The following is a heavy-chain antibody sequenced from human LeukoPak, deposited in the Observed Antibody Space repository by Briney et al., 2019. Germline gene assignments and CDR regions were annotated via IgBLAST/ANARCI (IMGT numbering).Heavy chain of an antibody. CDR1: GGSVSSGSYY. J-gene: IGHJ4*02. CDR3: ARDGGSYYYFDY. D-gene: IGHD1-26*01. Sequence: KASETLSLTCTVSGGSVSSGSYYWSWIRQPPGKGLEWIGYIYYSGGTNYNPSLKSRVTISVDTSKNQFSLKLSSVTAADTAVYYCARDGGSYYYFDYWGQGTLVTVSS. V-gene: IGHV4-61*01. CDR2: IYYSGGT.